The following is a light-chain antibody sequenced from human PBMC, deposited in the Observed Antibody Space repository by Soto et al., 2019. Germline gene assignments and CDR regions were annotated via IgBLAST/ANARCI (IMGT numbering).Light chain of an antibody. J-gene: IGKJ2*01. V-gene: IGKV3-11*01. Sequence: EIVLTQSPATLSLSPGERATLSCRASQSVSSYLAWYQQKPGQAPRLLIYDASNMATGIPARFSGSGSGTVFTLTISSREPEDFAVYYCQQRSNWPPYTFGQGTKLEIK. CDR1: QSVSSY. CDR2: DAS. CDR3: QQRSNWPPYT.